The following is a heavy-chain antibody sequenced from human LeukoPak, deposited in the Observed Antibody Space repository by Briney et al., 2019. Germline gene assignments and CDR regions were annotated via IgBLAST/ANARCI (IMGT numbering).Heavy chain of an antibody. CDR1: GFTFGDYA. CDR3: TRDPGPYSSSWHDFDY. V-gene: IGHV3-49*04. J-gene: IGHJ4*02. Sequence: GGSLRLSCTASGFTFGDYAMTWVRQAPGKGLEWVGFIRSEVYGGTPEYAASVKGRFTISRDDSKGIAYLQMNSLKTEDTAVYYCTRDPGPYSSSWHDFDYWGQGTLVTVSS. D-gene: IGHD6-13*01. CDR2: IRSEVYGGTP.